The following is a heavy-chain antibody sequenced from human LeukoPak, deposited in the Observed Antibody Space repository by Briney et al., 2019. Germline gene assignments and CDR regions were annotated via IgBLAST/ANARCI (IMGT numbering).Heavy chain of an antibody. D-gene: IGHD6-13*01. CDR3: AKGGSSSWYFGSWFDP. V-gene: IGHV3-48*03. CDR1: GFTFSSYE. Sequence: PGGSLRLSCAASGFTFSSYEMNWVRQAPGRGLEWVSYISSSGYNIYYADSVKGRFTVSRDNAKNSLYLQMNSLTAEDTAVYYCAKGGSSSWYFGSWFDPWGQGTLVTVSS. J-gene: IGHJ5*02. CDR2: ISSSGYNI.